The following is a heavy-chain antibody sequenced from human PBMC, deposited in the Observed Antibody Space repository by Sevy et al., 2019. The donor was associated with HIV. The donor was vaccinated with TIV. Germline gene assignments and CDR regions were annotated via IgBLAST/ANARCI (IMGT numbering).Heavy chain of an antibody. V-gene: IGHV3-53*01. CDR2: IYSGGST. CDR3: ARGLDFWSGYLDY. J-gene: IGHJ4*02. Sequence: GGSLRLSCTASGFTVSSNYMSWVRQAPGKGLEWVSVIYSGGSTYYADSAGGGFTISRDNSKNTLYLQMNSLRAEDTAVYYCARGLDFWSGYLDYWGQGTLVTVSS. CDR1: GFTVSSNY. D-gene: IGHD3-3*01.